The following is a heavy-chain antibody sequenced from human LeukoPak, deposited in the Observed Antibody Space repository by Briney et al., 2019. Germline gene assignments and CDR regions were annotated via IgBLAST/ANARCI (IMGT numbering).Heavy chain of an antibody. V-gene: IGHV4-39*01. Sequence: SETLSLTCTVSGASTRSNNYYWAWIRQPPGKGLEWIGSIYYLGTTYDNPSLKSRVTISIDTSKNQFALKLRSVTASDTAVYYCARVASSSAGGVDYWGQGTLVAVSS. CDR2: IYYLGTT. J-gene: IGHJ4*02. CDR3: ARVASSSAGGVDY. D-gene: IGHD6-6*01. CDR1: GASTRSNNYY.